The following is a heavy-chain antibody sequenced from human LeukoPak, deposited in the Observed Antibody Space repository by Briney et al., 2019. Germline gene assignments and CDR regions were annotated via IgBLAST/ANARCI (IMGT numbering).Heavy chain of an antibody. CDR1: GGSISSYY. CDR2: IYYSGST. D-gene: IGHD3-3*01. CDR3: ARGNDFWSGYPHHFDY. Sequence: SETLSLTCTVSGGSISSYYWSWIRQPPGKGLEWIGYIYYSGSTNYNPSLKSRVTISVDASNNQFSLKLSSVTAADTAVYYCARGNDFWSGYPHHFDYWGQGTLVTVSS. J-gene: IGHJ4*02. V-gene: IGHV4-59*01.